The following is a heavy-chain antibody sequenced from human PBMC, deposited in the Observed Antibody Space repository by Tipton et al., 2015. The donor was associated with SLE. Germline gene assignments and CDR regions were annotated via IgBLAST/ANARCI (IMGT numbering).Heavy chain of an antibody. D-gene: IGHD6-13*01. CDR2: INHSGST. CDR3: ARDSAAADWYFDL. J-gene: IGHJ2*01. V-gene: IGHV4-34*01. Sequence: GSLRLSCAVYGGSFSGYYWSWIRQPPGKGLEWIGEINHSGSTNYNPSLKSRVTISVDTSKYQFSLKLSSVTAADTAVYYCARDSAAADWYFDLWGRGTLVTVSS. CDR1: GGSFSGYY.